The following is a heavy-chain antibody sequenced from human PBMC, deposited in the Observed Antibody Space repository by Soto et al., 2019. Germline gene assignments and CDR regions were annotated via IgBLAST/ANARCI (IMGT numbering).Heavy chain of an antibody. D-gene: IGHD2-15*01. J-gene: IGHJ4*02. Sequence: GASVNVSCKASGYTLTNYGISWVRRAPGRGLEWMGWISAYNGNTNYVQKFQGRVTMTTDTFTSTAYMELRSLRSDDTAIYYCARDFTYCSGGSCYSDSDYWGQGTLVTVSS. CDR1: GYTLTNYG. CDR3: ARDFTYCSGGSCYSDSDY. V-gene: IGHV1-18*01. CDR2: ISAYNGNT.